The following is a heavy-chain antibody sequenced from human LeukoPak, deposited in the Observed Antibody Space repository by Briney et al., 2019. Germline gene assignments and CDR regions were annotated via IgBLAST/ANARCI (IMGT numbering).Heavy chain of an antibody. CDR1: GFSFGSNW. CDR3: AAGTGYLIEK. D-gene: IGHD2-15*01. Sequence: GGSLRLSCAASGFSFGSNWTNWVRQSPGKGLEWVANIRLDGTEKNYVDSVKGRFIISRDNAKNSLYLQMNSLRAEDTAVYYCAAGTGYLIEKWGQGTLVTVSS. CDR2: IRLDGTEK. V-gene: IGHV3-7*01. J-gene: IGHJ4*02.